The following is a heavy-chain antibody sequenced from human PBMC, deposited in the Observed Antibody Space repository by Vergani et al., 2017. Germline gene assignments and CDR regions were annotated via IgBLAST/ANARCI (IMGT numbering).Heavy chain of an antibody. Sequence: EVQLLESGGGLVQPGGSLRLSCAASGFTFSSYAMSWVRQAPGKGLEWVSAISGSGGSTYYADSVKGRFTISRDNSKNTRYLQMNSLRAEDTAVYYCATDSLGTTNFDYWGQGTLVTVSS. J-gene: IGHJ4*02. CDR2: ISGSGGST. D-gene: IGHD2/OR15-2a*01. V-gene: IGHV3-23*01. CDR3: ATDSLGTTNFDY. CDR1: GFTFSSYA.